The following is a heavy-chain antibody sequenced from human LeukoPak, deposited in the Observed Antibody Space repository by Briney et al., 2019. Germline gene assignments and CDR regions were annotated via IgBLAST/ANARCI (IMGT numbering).Heavy chain of an antibody. CDR2: ISYDGSNK. CDR1: GFTFSSYG. D-gene: IGHD2-2*01. CDR3: AKDYCSSTGCYVNY. Sequence: PGGSLRLSCAASGFTFSSYGMHWVRQAPGKGLEWVAVISYDGSNKYYADSVKGRFTISRDNSKNTLYLQMNSLRAEDTAVYYCAKDYCSSTGCYVNYWGQGTLVTVSS. V-gene: IGHV3-30*18. J-gene: IGHJ4*02.